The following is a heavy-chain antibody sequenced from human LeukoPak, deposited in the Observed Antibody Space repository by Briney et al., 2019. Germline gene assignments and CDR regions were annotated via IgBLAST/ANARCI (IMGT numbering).Heavy chain of an antibody. J-gene: IGHJ5*02. CDR3: ARRSGGYSSSWYRWFDP. CDR2: INHSGST. Sequence: ASETLSLTCAVYGGSFSGYYWSWIRQPPGKGLEWIGEINHSGSTNYNPSLKSRVTISVDTSKNQFSLKLSSVTAADTAVYYCARRSGGYSSSWYRWFDPWGQGTLVTVSS. D-gene: IGHD6-13*01. CDR1: GGSFSGYY. V-gene: IGHV4-34*01.